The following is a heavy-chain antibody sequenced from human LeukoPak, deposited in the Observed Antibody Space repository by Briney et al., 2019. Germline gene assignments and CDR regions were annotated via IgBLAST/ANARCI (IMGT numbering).Heavy chain of an antibody. V-gene: IGHV3-9*01. J-gene: IGHJ4*02. CDR1: GFTFDDYA. CDR3: AKGYYDSSGYYLFDY. D-gene: IGHD3-22*01. Sequence: GGSLRLSCAASGFTFDDYAMHWVRQAPGKGLEWVSGISWNSGSMGYADSVKGRFTISRDNAKNSLYLQMNSLRAEDTALYYCAKGYYDSSGYYLFDYWGQGTLVTVSS. CDR2: ISWNSGSM.